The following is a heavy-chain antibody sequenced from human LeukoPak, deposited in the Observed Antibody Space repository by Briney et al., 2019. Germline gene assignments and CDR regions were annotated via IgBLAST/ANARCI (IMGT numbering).Heavy chain of an antibody. J-gene: IGHJ4*02. CDR1: GFTFSTFA. V-gene: IGHV3-23*01. D-gene: IGHD6-19*01. CDR3: AKDARRTFGLSSGLYRGSYYFDY. Sequence: GGSLRLSCEASGFTFSTFAMIWVRQPPGKGLEWVSSIFPSGGEIHYADSVKGRFTISRDNSKNTLYLQMNSLRAEDTAVYYCAKDARRTFGLSSGLYRGSYYFDYWGQGTLVTVSS. CDR2: IFPSGGEI.